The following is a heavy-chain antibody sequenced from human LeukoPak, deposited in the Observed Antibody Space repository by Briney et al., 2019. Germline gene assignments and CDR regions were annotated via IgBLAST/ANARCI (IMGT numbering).Heavy chain of an antibody. CDR1: GFTFDDYA. Sequence: GGSLRLSCAASGFTFDDYAMHWVRQAPGKGLEWVSGISWNSGSIGYADSVKGRFTISRDNAKNSLYLQMNSLRAEDTAVYSCAKDEAFYYYDTGGYPFDYWGQGTLVTVSS. CDR3: AKDEAFYYYDTGGYPFDY. J-gene: IGHJ4*02. D-gene: IGHD3-22*01. CDR2: ISWNSGSI. V-gene: IGHV3-9*01.